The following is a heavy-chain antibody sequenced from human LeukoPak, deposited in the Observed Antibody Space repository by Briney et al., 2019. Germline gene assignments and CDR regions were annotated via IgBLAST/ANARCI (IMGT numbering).Heavy chain of an antibody. CDR1: GFTFSSYG. CDR3: AKLRGSGNSYNYFDY. Sequence: GGSLRLSCAASGFTFSSYGMHWVRQAPGKGLEWAAVISYDGSKKNYADSVKGRFTISRDNSKNTLYLEMNSLRAEDTAVYYCAKLRGSGNSYNYFDYWGQGTLVTVSS. V-gene: IGHV3-30*18. CDR2: ISYDGSKK. D-gene: IGHD3-10*01. J-gene: IGHJ4*02.